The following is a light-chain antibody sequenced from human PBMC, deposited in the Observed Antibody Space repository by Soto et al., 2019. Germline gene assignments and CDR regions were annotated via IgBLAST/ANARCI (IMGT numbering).Light chain of an antibody. J-gene: IGKJ1*01. CDR3: LHYQKWPRT. V-gene: IGKV3-15*01. CDR2: DTS. Sequence: EIVMTQSPATLSVSPGERATLSCRASQNINNNLAWIQQKPGQAPRLLIYDTSTRATDIPARFSGSGSGTEFTLTISSLQSEDFVLYYCLHYQKWPRTFGQGTKVEIK. CDR1: QNINNN.